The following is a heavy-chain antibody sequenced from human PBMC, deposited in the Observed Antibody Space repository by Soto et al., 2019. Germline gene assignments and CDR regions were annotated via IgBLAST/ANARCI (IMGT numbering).Heavy chain of an antibody. CDR1: GYTFSAYY. CDR2: INPDTGGT. J-gene: IGHJ4*02. Sequence: QVRLLQSGAEVKKSGASVKVSCKASGYTFSAYYIHWMRQAPGQGLEWMGWINPDTGGTDYAQKLQGWVTMTRDTSITTAYMELASLKIDDTAVYYCARAIARDGSSWYRGGYDSWGQGTLVTVS. CDR3: ARAIARDGSSWYRGGYDS. V-gene: IGHV1-2*04. D-gene: IGHD6-13*01.